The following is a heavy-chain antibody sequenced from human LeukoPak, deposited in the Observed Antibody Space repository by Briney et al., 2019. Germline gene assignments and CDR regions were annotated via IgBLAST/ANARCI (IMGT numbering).Heavy chain of an antibody. CDR1: GFTFSSYW. D-gene: IGHD4-17*01. V-gene: IGHV3-74*01. Sequence: GGSLRLSCAVSGFTFSSYWIHWVRQAPGKGLVWVSRFSDDEGRTVYADSVKGRFTISRDNAKNSLYLQMNSLRAEDTAVYYCAREGTVTTGYGMDVWGQGTTVAVSS. CDR2: FSDDEGRT. J-gene: IGHJ6*02. CDR3: AREGTVTTGYGMDV.